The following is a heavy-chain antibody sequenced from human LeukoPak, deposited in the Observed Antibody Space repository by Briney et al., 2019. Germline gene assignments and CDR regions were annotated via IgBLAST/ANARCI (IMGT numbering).Heavy chain of an antibody. V-gene: IGHV1-18*01. CDR1: GFTFSSYG. J-gene: IGHJ4*02. CDR3: ARDFVGATKGGFDY. D-gene: IGHD1-26*01. Sequence: EASLKLSCTASGFTFSSYGMSWVRQAPGKGLEWMGWISAYNGNTNYAQRLQGRVTMTTDTSKSTVYMELRSLRSDDTAVYYCARDFVGATKGGFDYWGQGTLVTVSS. CDR2: ISAYNGNT.